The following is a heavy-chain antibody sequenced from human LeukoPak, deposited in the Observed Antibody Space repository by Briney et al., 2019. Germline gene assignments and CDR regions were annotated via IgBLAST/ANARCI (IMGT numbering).Heavy chain of an antibody. V-gene: IGHV3-7*03. Sequence: GSLRLSCAASGFTFTTYWMTWVRQAPGKGLEWVANINQDGSEKYFVDSVKGRFTISRDNAKNSLYLQMNSLRAEDTAVYYCARRAGAYSDPYDYWGQGTLVTASS. CDR2: INQDGSEK. J-gene: IGHJ4*02. CDR1: GFTFTTYW. D-gene: IGHD4/OR15-4a*01. CDR3: ARRAGAYSDPYDY.